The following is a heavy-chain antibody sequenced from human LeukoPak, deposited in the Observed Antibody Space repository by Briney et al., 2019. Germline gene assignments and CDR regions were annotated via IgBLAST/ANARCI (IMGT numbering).Heavy chain of an antibody. D-gene: IGHD6-19*01. CDR2: INHSGST. V-gene: IGHV4-34*01. J-gene: IGHJ6*03. Sequence: PSETLSLTCAVSGYSIGSGYYWSWIRQPPGKGLEWIGEINHSGSTNYNPSLKSRVTISVDTSKNQFSLKLSSVTAADTAVYYCASLKSSGWYYYYYYMDVWGKGTTVTVSS. CDR1: GYSIGSGYY. CDR3: ASLKSSGWYYYYYYMDV.